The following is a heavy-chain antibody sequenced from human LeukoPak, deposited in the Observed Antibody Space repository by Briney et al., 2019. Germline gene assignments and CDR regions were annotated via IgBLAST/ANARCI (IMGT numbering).Heavy chain of an antibody. Sequence: ASVKVSCKASGGTFSSYAISWVRQAPGQGLEWMGGIIPIFGTANYAQKFQGRVTITADKSTSTAYMELSSLRSEDTAVYYCAREGNGGNYYDSSGYYDPPDYWGQGTLVTVSS. CDR1: GGTFSSYA. CDR2: IIPIFGTA. J-gene: IGHJ4*02. D-gene: IGHD3-22*01. CDR3: AREGNGGNYYDSSGYYDPPDY. V-gene: IGHV1-69*06.